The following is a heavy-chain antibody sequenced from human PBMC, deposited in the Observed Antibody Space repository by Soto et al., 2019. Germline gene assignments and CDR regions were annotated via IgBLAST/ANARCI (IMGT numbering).Heavy chain of an antibody. CDR1: GYSISSGYY. V-gene: IGHV4-38-2*01. CDR3: ARGILEWPDWFDP. J-gene: IGHJ5*02. D-gene: IGHD3-3*01. Sequence: SETLSLTCAVSGYSISSGYYWGWIRQPPGKGLEWIGSIYHSGSTYYNPSLKSRVTISVDTSKNQFSLKLSSVTAADTAVYYCARGILEWPDWFDPWGRGTLVTSPQ. CDR2: IYHSGST.